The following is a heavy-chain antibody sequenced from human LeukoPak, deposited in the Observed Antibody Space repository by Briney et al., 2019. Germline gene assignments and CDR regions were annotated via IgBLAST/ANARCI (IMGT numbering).Heavy chain of an antibody. CDR1: GFTFSSYS. V-gene: IGHV3-21*01. J-gene: IGHJ4*02. D-gene: IGHD6-13*01. CDR2: ISSSSSNI. Sequence: GGSLRLSCAASGFTFSSYSMNWVRQAPGKGLEWVSSISSSSSNIYYADSVKGGFTISRDNAKNSLYLQMNTLRAEDTAVYYCARRDDLSTSYDYWGQGTLVTVSS. CDR3: ARRDDLSTSYDY.